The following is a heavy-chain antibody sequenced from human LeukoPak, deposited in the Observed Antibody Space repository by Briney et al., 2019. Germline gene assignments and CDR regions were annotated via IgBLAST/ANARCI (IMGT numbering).Heavy chain of an antibody. CDR1: GFTFSSYD. CDR3: ARDRGSYWDY. J-gene: IGHJ4*02. Sequence: GGALRLSCAASGFTFSSYDMHWVRHATGKGLEWVSAIGTAGDTYYPGSVKGRFNISRENAKNSLYLQMNSLRAGDTAVYYCARDRGSYWDYWGQGTLVTVSS. CDR2: IGTAGDT. V-gene: IGHV3-13*01. D-gene: IGHD1-26*01.